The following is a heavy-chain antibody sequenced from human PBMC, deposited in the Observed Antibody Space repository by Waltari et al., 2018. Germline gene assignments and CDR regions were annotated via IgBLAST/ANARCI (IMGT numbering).Heavy chain of an antibody. Sequence: EVQLVESGGGLVQPGGSLSPSCAASGFTFSSYAMSRVRQAPGKGVEWVSVSGSSGGCTYYADSVRGRLTSSRDNSENTLYRRMNSLRAEDTAVYYCAKVGVVEFDYWGQGTLVTVSS. CDR2: SGSSGGCT. D-gene: IGHD2-15*01. V-gene: IGHV3-23*04. CDR3: AKVGVVEFDY. CDR1: GFTFSSYA. J-gene: IGHJ4*02.